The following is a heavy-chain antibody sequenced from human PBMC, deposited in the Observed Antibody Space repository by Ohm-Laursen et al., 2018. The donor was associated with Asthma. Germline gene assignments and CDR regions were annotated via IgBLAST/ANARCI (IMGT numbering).Heavy chain of an antibody. D-gene: IGHD6-19*01. CDR3: ARDLAVAGTPGYFDY. CDR1: GFTFSSYG. V-gene: IGHV3-33*01. J-gene: IGHJ4*02. CDR2: IWYDGSNK. Sequence: SLRLSCAAAGFTFSSYGMHWVRQAPGKGLEWVAVIWYDGSNKYYADSVKGRFTISRDNSKNTLYLQMNSLRAEDTAVYYCARDLAVAGTPGYFDYWGQGTLVTVSS.